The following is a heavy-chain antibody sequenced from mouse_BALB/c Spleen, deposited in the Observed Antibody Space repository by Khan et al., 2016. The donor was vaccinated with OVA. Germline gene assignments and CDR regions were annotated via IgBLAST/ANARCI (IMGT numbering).Heavy chain of an antibody. CDR3: AREGYYGNYRAWFAY. Sequence: VQLQESGPELVKPGASVRISCKASGCTFTDYYINWMKQRPGQGLDWIGWIYPGNVNTKYNEKFKDKATLTADKSSSTAYMQLSSLTSEDSAVYFWAREGYYGNYRAWFAYWGQGTLGTVSA. J-gene: IGHJ3*01. D-gene: IGHD2-1*01. CDR2: IYPGNVNT. CDR1: GCTFTDYY. V-gene: IGHV1S56*01.